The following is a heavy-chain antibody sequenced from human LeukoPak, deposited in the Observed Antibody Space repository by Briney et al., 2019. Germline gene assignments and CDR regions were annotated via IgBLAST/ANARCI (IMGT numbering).Heavy chain of an antibody. Sequence: SETLSLTCTVSGGSISSSSYYWGWIRQPPGKGLEWIGSIYYSGSTYYNPSLKSRVTISVDTSKNQFSLKLSSVTAADTAVYYCARDEVQLPYYYYYMDVWGKGTTVTVSS. CDR3: ARDEVQLPYYYYYMDV. D-gene: IGHD6-6*01. CDR1: GGSISSSSYY. V-gene: IGHV4-39*07. J-gene: IGHJ6*03. CDR2: IYYSGST.